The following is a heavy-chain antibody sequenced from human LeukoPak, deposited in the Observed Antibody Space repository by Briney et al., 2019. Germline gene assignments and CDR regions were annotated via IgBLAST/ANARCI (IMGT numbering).Heavy chain of an antibody. CDR2: INHSGST. Sequence: PSETLSLTCAVYGGSFSGYYWSWIRQPPGEGLEWIGEINHSGSTNYNPSLKSRVTISVDTSKNQFFLKLSSVTAADTAVYYCARRGYCSGGSCYYSDWGQGALVTVSS. J-gene: IGHJ4*02. D-gene: IGHD2-15*01. V-gene: IGHV4-34*01. CDR3: ARRGYCSGGSCYYSD. CDR1: GGSFSGYY.